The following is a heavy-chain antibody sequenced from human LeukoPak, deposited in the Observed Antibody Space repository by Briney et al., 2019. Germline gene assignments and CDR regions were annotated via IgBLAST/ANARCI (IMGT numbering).Heavy chain of an antibody. Sequence: KTSGTLSLTCAVSGGSISSNYRWTWVRQPPGKGLEWIGEIYHSGSTNYNPSLKSRVTLSVDKSKNQFSLKLSSVTAADTALYYCARDPSGNGGGGEYYFDYWGQGTLVTVSS. J-gene: IGHJ4*02. CDR2: IYHSGST. D-gene: IGHD1-26*01. CDR3: ARDPSGNGGGGEYYFDY. V-gene: IGHV4-4*02. CDR1: GGSISSNYR.